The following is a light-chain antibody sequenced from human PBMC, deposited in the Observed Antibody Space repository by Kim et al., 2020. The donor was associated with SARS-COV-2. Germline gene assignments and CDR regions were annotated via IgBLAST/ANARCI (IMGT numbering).Light chain of an antibody. J-gene: IGKJ1*01. CDR2: AAS. CDR3: QKYNNGPWT. Sequence: DILLTQSPSTLSSSLGDRVTLSCRASQSISNYLAWYQQKPGQLPRLLIYAASTLQTGVPSRFSGSGSGTDFTLTISSLEPEDVATYYCQKYNNGPWTFGEGTKVDIK. V-gene: IGKV3-11*01. CDR1: QSISNY.